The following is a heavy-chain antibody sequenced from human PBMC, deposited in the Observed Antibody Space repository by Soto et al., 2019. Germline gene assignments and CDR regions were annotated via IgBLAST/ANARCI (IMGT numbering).Heavy chain of an antibody. CDR1: GFPFSNYS. J-gene: IGHJ6*02. V-gene: IGHV3-23*01. CDR3: ASGLGVQYYVMAD. Sequence: GGSLRLSCAASGFPFSNYSTHWVRQAPGKGLEWVSAISGSGDSTYYADCVKGRFTISRDNSKNMLYVQMNSLRAEDTAVYYCASGLGVQYYVMADGGQLTTVTFAS. D-gene: IGHD3-3*01. CDR2: ISGSGDST.